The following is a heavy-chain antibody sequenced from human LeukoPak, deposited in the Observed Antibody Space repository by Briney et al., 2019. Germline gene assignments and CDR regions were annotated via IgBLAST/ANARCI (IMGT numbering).Heavy chain of an antibody. CDR2: IISNGGST. CDR3: ARVKMGATISDYYYYYMDV. V-gene: IGHV3-64*01. D-gene: IGHD1-26*01. Sequence: PGGSLRLSCAASGFTFSAYTIHSVRQAPGRRLESVSAIISNGGSTYYANSVKGRFTISIDNSKNTLYLQMGSLRAEDMAVYYCARVKMGATISDYYYYYMDVWGKGTTVTVSS. J-gene: IGHJ6*03. CDR1: GFTFSAYT.